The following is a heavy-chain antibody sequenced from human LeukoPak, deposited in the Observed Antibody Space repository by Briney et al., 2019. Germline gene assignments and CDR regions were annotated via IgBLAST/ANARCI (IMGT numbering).Heavy chain of an antibody. CDR2: VYHYGSP. D-gene: IGHD6-19*01. V-gene: IGHV4-30-4*01. J-gene: IGHJ4*02. Sequence: SQTLSLTCTVSGGSISSGDYYWSWVRQPPGKGLEWIGEVYHYGSPNYNPSLKSRVTISVDKSKNQFSLKLTSVTAADTAVYYCARDGSGWLGYWGQGTLVTVSS. CDR1: GGSISSGDYY. CDR3: ARDGSGWLGY.